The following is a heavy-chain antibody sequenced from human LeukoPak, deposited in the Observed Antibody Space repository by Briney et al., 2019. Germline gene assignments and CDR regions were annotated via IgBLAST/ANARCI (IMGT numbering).Heavy chain of an antibody. CDR3: ATQQGGNPAY. CDR1: GFIVSSVY. Sequence: GGSLRLSCAASGFIVSSVYMSWVRQSPGKGLECVSIIYSTGDTYYADSVKGRFTISRDVSKNMLYLQVNSLRAEDTAVYYCATQQGGNPAYWGQGTLVTVSS. J-gene: IGHJ4*02. D-gene: IGHD1-14*01. CDR2: IYSTGDT. V-gene: IGHV3-53*01.